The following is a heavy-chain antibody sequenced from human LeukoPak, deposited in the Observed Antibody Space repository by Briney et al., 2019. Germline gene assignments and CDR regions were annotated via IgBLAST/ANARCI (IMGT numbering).Heavy chain of an antibody. J-gene: IGHJ4*02. CDR1: GFTFSSYG. V-gene: IGHV3-30*18. CDR2: ISYDGSNK. D-gene: IGHD6-19*01. Sequence: PGRSLRLSCAASGFTFSSYGMHWVRQAPGKGLEWVAVISYDGSNKYYADSVKGRFTISRDNSKNTLYLQMNSLRAEDTAVYYCAKGRSSVGYFDCWGQGTLVTVSS. CDR3: AKGRSSVGYFDC.